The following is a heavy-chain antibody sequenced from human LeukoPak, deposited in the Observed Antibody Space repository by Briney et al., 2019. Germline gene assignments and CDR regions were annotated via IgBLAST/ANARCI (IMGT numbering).Heavy chain of an antibody. CDR3: ARRNPRELLAFYYYYYYMDV. Sequence: GGSLRLSCAASGFSFSSYSMNWVRQAPGKGLEWVSSISSSSSYIYYADSVKGRFTISRDNAKNSLYLQMNSLRAEDTAVYYCARRNPRELLAFYYYYYYMDVWGKGTTVTVSS. V-gene: IGHV3-21*01. D-gene: IGHD1-26*01. CDR2: ISSSSSYI. CDR1: GFSFSSYS. J-gene: IGHJ6*03.